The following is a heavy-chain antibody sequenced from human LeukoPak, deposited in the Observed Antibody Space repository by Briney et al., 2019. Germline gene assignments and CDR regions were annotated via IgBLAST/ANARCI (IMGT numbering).Heavy chain of an antibody. V-gene: IGHV3-74*01. J-gene: IGHJ4*02. Sequence: GSLRLSCAGSGFTFSNYWVHWVRQAPGKGLVWVSRINTDGSRTDYADFVKGRFTISRDDAKNTLYLQMNSLSAEDTAMYYCARSMSGSRELGGQGTLVTVSS. CDR1: GFTFSNYW. CDR2: INTDGSRT. D-gene: IGHD1-26*01. CDR3: ARSMSGSREL.